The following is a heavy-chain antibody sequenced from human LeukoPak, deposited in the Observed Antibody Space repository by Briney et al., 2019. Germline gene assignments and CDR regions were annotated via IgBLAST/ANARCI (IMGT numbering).Heavy chain of an antibody. CDR2: IYHSGST. CDR3: AREVAVAGSGYS. CDR1: GGSISSSNW. D-gene: IGHD6-19*01. V-gene: IGHV4-4*02. J-gene: IGHJ4*02. Sequence: PSETLSLTCTVSGGSISSSNWWSWVRQPPGKGLEWIGEIYHSGSTNYNPSLKSRVTISVDKSKNQFSLKLRSVTAADTAVYYCAREVAVAGSGYSWGQGTLVTVSS.